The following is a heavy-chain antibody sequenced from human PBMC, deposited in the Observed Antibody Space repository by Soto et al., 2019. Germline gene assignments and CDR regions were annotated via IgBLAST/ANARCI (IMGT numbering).Heavy chain of an antibody. V-gene: IGHV3-23*01. CDR2: ISGSGGST. CDR1: GFTFSSYA. CDR3: ANRKGYCSSTSCRTYWYFDL. D-gene: IGHD2-2*01. J-gene: IGHJ2*01. Sequence: GSLRLSCAASGFTFSSYAMSWVRQAPGKGLEWVSAISGSGGSTYYADSVKGRFTIPRDNSKNTLYLQMNSLRAEDTAVYYCANRKGYCSSTSCRTYWYFDLWGRGTLVTVSS.